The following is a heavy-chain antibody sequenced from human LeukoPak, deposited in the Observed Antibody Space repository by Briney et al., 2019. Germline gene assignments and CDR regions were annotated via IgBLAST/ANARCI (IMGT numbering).Heavy chain of an antibody. CDR2: IIPIFGTA. Sequence: SVKVSCKASGYTFTSYGISWVRQAPGQGLEWMGGIIPIFGTANYAQKFQGRVTITADESTSTAYMELSSLRSEDTAVYYCARDFGWPIWFDPWGQGTLVTVSS. J-gene: IGHJ5*02. CDR3: ARDFGWPIWFDP. CDR1: GYTFTSYG. D-gene: IGHD6-19*01. V-gene: IGHV1-69*13.